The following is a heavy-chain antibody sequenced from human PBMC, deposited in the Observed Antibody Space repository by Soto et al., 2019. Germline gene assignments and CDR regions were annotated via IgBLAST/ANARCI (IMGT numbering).Heavy chain of an antibody. Sequence: TGGYLRLSCAASGFSFSDYAMSWVRQAPGKGLEWVSVISESGGSTHYADSVRGRFTVSRDNSKNSLSLRMNSLRDEDTAVYFCAKRSPYSSGWYSPIFDYWGQGALVTVSS. CDR1: GFSFSDYA. CDR2: ISESGGST. D-gene: IGHD6-13*01. J-gene: IGHJ4*02. V-gene: IGHV3-23*01. CDR3: AKRSPYSSGWYSPIFDY.